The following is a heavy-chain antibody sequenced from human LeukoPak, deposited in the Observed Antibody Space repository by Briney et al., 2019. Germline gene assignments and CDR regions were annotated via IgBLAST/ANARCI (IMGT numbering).Heavy chain of an antibody. CDR2: IRYDGSNK. CDR1: GFTFSSYG. V-gene: IGHV3-30*02. D-gene: IGHD5-18*01. CDR3: AKIRGYSYGRNFDY. J-gene: IGHJ4*02. Sequence: PGGSLRLSCAASGFTFSSYGMHWVRQAPGKGREWVAFIRYDGSNKYYADSVKGRFTISRDNSKNTLYLQMNSLRAEDTAVYYCAKIRGYSYGRNFDYWGQGTLVTVSS.